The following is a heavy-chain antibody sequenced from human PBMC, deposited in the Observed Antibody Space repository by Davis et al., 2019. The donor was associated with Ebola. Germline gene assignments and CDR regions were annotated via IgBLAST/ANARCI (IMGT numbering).Heavy chain of an antibody. CDR1: GYTFTSYD. J-gene: IGHJ4*02. CDR2: MNPNSGNT. D-gene: IGHD3-10*01. CDR3: ARGTLWFGELFTSGGDDY. Sequence: ASVKVSCKASGYTFTSYDINWVRQATGQGLEWMGWMNPNSGNTGYAQKFQGRVTMTRNTSISTAYMELSSLRSEDTAVYYCARGTLWFGELFTSGGDDYWGQGTLVTVSS. V-gene: IGHV1-8*01.